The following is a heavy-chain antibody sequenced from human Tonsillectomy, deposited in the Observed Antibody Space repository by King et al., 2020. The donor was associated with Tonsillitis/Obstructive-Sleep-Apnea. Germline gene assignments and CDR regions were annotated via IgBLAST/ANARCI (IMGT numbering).Heavy chain of an antibody. J-gene: IGHJ4*02. CDR1: GFTFSSYG. CDR3: ARDRPWDRGFDY. CDR2: IWYDGSNK. V-gene: IGHV3-33*01. D-gene: IGHD1-26*01. Sequence: VQLVESGGGVVQPGRSLRLSCAASGFTFSSYGMHWVRQAPGKGLEWVAVIWYDGSNKYYADSVKGRFTISRDNSKNTLYLQMNSLRAEDTAVYYCARDRPWDRGFDYWGQGTLVTVSS.